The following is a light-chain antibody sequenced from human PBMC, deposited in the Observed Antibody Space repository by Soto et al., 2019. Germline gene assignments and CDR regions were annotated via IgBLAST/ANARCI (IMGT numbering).Light chain of an antibody. J-gene: IGKJ1*01. CDR1: ETVATN. Sequence: EVLMTQSPATLSLSPGERATLSCWASETVATNLAWYQQKPGQAPRLLISGASTRAAGISDRFRGSGSGTEFTLTISSLRSEDSAIYYCQRYFEWPPMTFGQGTKVEI. CDR2: GAS. V-gene: IGKV3-15*01. CDR3: QRYFEWPPMT.